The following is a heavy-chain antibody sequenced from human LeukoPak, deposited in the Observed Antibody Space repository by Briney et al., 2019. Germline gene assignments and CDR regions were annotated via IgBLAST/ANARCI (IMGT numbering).Heavy chain of an antibody. CDR1: GFTFISNY. V-gene: IGHV3-53*01. D-gene: IGHD2-21*01. J-gene: IGHJ4*02. Sequence: GGSLRLSCAASGFTFISNYMTWVRQAPGKGLEWVSLISRGGSTNYADSVKGGFTISRDNSKNTLYLQMNSLRAEDTAVYYCARVYSGYFDYWGQGTLVPVSS. CDR3: ARVYSGYFDY. CDR2: ISRGGST.